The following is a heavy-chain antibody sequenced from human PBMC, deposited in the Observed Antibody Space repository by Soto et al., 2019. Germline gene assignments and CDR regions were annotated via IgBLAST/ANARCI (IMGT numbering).Heavy chain of an antibody. V-gene: IGHV4-30-2*01. CDR1: GGSISSGGYS. CDR3: ARQPDFPGIAVSGKGYFDY. Sequence: PSETLSLTCAVSGGSISSGGYSWSWIRQPPGKGLEWIGYIYHSGSTYYNPSLKSRVTISVDRSKNQFSLKLRAVTATDTAVYYCARQPDFPGIAVSGKGYFDYWVQGTLVTVSS. D-gene: IGHD6-19*01. CDR2: IYHSGST. J-gene: IGHJ4*02.